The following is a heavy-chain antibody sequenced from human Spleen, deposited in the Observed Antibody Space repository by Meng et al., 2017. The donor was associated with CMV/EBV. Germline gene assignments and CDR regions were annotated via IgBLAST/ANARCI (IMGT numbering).Heavy chain of an antibody. CDR2: ICGDSSET. CDR1: SQYP. V-gene: IGHV3-23*01. D-gene: IGHD3-16*01. J-gene: IGHJ4*02. Sequence: SQYPVPWLRRVAGKSVGRVSAICGDSSETSYSMSMESRFTAARNNSRSPLYLQMTGLSAEDTARDHCAKHEAPVGGDFDFWGQGTLVTVSS. CDR3: AKHEAPVGGDFDF.